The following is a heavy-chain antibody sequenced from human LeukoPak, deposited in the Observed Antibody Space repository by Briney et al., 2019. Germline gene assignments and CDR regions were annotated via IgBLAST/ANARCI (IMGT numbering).Heavy chain of an antibody. V-gene: IGHV5-51*01. J-gene: IGHJ4*02. CDR2: IYPGDSDT. CDR1: GYSFTSYW. D-gene: IGHD3-22*01. CDR3: ARLNYYDSSGPYYFDY. Sequence: GASLKISCKGSGYSFTSYWIGWVRQMPGKGLEWMGIIYPGDSDTRYSPSFQGQVTISADKSISTAYLQWSSLKASDTAMYYCARLNYYDSSGPYYFDYWGQGTLVTVSS.